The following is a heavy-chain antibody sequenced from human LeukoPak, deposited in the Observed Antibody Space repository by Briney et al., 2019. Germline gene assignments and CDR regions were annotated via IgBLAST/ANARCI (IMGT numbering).Heavy chain of an antibody. CDR1: GFTFSNYW. Sequence: GGSLRLSCAVSGFTFSNYWMSWVRQAPGKGLEWVANIKQDGSEKYYVDSVKGRFAISRDNAKNSLYLQMNRLRAEDRAVYYCARDRCSSTSCFIDYWGQGTLVTVSS. CDR3: ARDRCSSTSCFIDY. V-gene: IGHV3-7*04. D-gene: IGHD2-2*01. J-gene: IGHJ4*02. CDR2: IKQDGSEK.